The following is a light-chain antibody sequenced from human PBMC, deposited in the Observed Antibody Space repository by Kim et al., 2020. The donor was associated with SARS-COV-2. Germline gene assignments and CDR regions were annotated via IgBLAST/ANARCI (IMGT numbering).Light chain of an antibody. J-gene: IGLJ3*02. CDR3: NSRDKNEWV. CDR1: SLRSNH. CDR2: GKN. V-gene: IGLV3-19*01. Sequence: SSELTQDPAVSVALGQTVRITCQGDSLRSNHASWYQQKPGQAPLVVIYGKNNRPSGIPDRFSGSRSENTASLTITGAQPEDEADYYCNSRDKNEWVFGGG.